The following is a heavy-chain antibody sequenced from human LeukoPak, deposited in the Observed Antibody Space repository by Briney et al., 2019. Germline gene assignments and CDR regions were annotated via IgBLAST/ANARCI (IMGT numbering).Heavy chain of an antibody. J-gene: IGHJ1*01. V-gene: IGHV3-53*01. CDR2: IYSGGNT. CDR3: ARADRGSHSYFQH. Sequence: TGGSLRLSCAASGFTVSSYYMTWVRQAPGKGLEWVSIIYSGGNTYYAGSVKGRFTISRDNSKNTLYLQMDSLRAEDTAVYYCARADRGSHSYFQHWGQGTLVTVSS. D-gene: IGHD1-26*01. CDR1: GFTVSSYY.